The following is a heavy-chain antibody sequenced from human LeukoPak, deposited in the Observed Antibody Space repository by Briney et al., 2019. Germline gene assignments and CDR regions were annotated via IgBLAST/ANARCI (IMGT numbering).Heavy chain of an antibody. J-gene: IGHJ4*01. CDR2: FSSSSHI. CDR3: ARDLNGGSHFDY. V-gene: IGHV3-21*04. CDR1: GFIFSSYS. D-gene: IGHD4-23*01. Sequence: GGSLRLSCAASGFIFSSYSMNWVRQAPGKGLEWVSSFSSSSHIYYADSVKGRFTISRDNAKNSLYLQMNSLRAEDTAVYYCARDLNGGSHFDYWGHGTLVTVSA.